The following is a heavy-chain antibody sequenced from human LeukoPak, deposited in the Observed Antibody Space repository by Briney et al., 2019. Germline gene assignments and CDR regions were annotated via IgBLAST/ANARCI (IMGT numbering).Heavy chain of an antibody. D-gene: IGHD6-19*01. CDR3: AKRFSSGWRYAFDI. CDR1: GFTFSSYA. V-gene: IGHV3-23*01. Sequence: GGTLRLSCAASGFTFSSYAMSWVRQDPGKGLEWISAISDSGGSTYYADSVKGRFTISRDNSKNTLFLQMNSLRAEDTAIYYCAKRFSSGWRYAFDIWGQGTMVTVSS. J-gene: IGHJ3*02. CDR2: ISDSGGST.